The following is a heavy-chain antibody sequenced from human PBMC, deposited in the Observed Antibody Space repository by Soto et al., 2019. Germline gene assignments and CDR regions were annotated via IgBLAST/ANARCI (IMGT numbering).Heavy chain of an antibody. D-gene: IGHD1-7*01. CDR1: GYTFTSYY. CDR3: ARNILGATTDY. CDR2: INPSGGYT. J-gene: IGHJ4*02. Sequence: GASAKVSCKESGYTFTSYYLNWLRQAPGQGLEWLGIINPSGGYTTYAQRFLGRVTITSDTSATTAYMELSSLTSEDTAVYYCARNILGATTDYWGQGTLVTVSS. V-gene: IGHV1-46*01.